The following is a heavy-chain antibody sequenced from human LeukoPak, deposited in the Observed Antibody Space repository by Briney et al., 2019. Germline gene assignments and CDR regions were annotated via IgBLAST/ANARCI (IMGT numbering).Heavy chain of an antibody. Sequence: GASVKVSCKASGYTFTNYGISWVRQAPGQGLEWMGWMSAYNGYTDYAQKLQFRVTMTTDTSTSTAYMELKSLRSDDTAVYYCARDKAVTTEVTQHFQHWGQGTLVTVSS. CDR2: MSAYNGYT. J-gene: IGHJ1*01. V-gene: IGHV1-18*01. CDR3: ARDKAVTTEVTQHFQH. CDR1: GYTFTNYG. D-gene: IGHD4-23*01.